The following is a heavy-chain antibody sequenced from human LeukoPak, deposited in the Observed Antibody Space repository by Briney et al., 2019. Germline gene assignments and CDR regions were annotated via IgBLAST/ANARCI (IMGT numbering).Heavy chain of an antibody. V-gene: IGHV3-7*05. D-gene: IGHD3-9*01. J-gene: IGHJ1*01. CDR2: IKEDGSEK. CDR1: GFTFNTYW. CDR3: AKDSGSYDILAGYFSGPNEYFQH. Sequence: GGSLRLSCTASGFTFNTYWMTWVREAPGKGLEWVANIKEDGSEKVYVDSLKGRFTISRDYSKNTLYLQMNSLRAEDTAVYYCAKDSGSYDILAGYFSGPNEYFQHWGQGTLVTVSS.